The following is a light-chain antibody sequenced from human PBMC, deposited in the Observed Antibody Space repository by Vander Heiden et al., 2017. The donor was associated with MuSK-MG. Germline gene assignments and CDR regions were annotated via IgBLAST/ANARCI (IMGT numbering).Light chain of an antibody. V-gene: IGKV3-15*01. Sequence: EIVMTQSPATLSVSPRETATISCRASQSVSSHLAWYQQKLGQAPRLLVYSASTRATGIPDRFSGSGSGTAFTLTISYLRSEDFAVYYCQQDAKWPITFGQGTRL. J-gene: IGKJ5*01. CDR2: SAS. CDR3: QQDAKWPIT. CDR1: QSVSSH.